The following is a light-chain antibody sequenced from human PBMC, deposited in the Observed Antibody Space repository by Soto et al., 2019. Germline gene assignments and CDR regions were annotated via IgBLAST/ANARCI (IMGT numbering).Light chain of an antibody. CDR1: QSMSSN. J-gene: IGKJ1*01. V-gene: IGKV1-39*01. CDR2: AAS. Sequence: DIQMNQSPSSLAASVGDRVTITCRARQSMSSNLNWNQQKPGKAPKLLIYAASSLQCGVPPRFSGSGSGTDLTLTISSLQPEDFSAYYSQQSYSTPRTFGQGTKVEIK. CDR3: QQSYSTPRT.